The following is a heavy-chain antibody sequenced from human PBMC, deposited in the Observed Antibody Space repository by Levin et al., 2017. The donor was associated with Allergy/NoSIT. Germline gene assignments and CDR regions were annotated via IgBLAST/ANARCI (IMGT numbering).Heavy chain of an antibody. D-gene: IGHD2-2*03. V-gene: IGHV1-69*06. CDR2: IIPIFGTA. CDR1: GGTFSSYA. CDR3: ARGVGYCSSTSCRIYYYYYGMDV. J-gene: IGHJ6*02. Sequence: KISCKASGGTFSSYAISWVRQAPGQGLEWMGGIIPIFGTANYAQKFQGRVTITADKSTSTAYMELSSLRSEDTAVYYCARGVGYCSSTSCRIYYYYYGMDVWGQGTTVTVSS.